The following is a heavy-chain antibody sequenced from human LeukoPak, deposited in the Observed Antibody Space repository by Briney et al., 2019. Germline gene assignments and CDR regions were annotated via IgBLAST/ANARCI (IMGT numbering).Heavy chain of an antibody. J-gene: IGHJ4*02. CDR3: ARASYSSSSSFDY. D-gene: IGHD6-6*01. CDR2: IYYSGST. CDR1: GVSISSSSYY. V-gene: IGHV4-39*01. Sequence: SETLSLTCTVSGVSISSSSYYWVWIRQPPGKGLEWIGSIYYSGSTYYNPSLKSRVTISVDTSKNQFSLRLSSVTAADTAVYYCARASYSSSSSFDYWGQGTLVTVSS.